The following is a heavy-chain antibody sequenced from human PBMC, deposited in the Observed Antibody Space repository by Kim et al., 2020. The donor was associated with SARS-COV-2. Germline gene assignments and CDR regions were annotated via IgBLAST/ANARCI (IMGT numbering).Heavy chain of an antibody. CDR1: GGSISSYY. J-gene: IGHJ4*02. D-gene: IGHD3-22*01. V-gene: IGHV4-59*01. Sequence: SETLSLTCTVSGGSISSYYWSWIRQPPGKGLEWIGYIYYSGSTNYNPSLKSRVTISVDTSKNQFSLKLSSVTAADTAVYYCARVPASGHSSGYYYDYWGQGTLVTVSS. CDR3: ARVPASGHSSGYYYDY. CDR2: IYYSGST.